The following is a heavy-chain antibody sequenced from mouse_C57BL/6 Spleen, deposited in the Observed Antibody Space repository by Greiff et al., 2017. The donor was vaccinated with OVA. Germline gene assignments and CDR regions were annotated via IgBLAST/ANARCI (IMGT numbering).Heavy chain of an antibody. Sequence: VQLQQPGTELVKPGASVKLSCKASGYTFTSYWMHWVKQRPGQGLEWIGNINPSNGGTNYNEKFKSKATLTVDKSSSTAYMQLSSLTSEDSAVYFCARGDGYYYAMDYWGQGTSVTVSS. CDR2: INPSNGGT. V-gene: IGHV1-53*01. CDR3: ARGDGYYYAMDY. J-gene: IGHJ4*01. CDR1: GYTFTSYW. D-gene: IGHD2-3*01.